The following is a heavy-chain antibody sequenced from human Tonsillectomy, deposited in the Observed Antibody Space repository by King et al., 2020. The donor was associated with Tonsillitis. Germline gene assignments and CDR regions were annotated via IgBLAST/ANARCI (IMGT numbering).Heavy chain of an antibody. D-gene: IGHD2-21*01. CDR2: ISYDGSNK. V-gene: IGHV3-33*05. Sequence: VQLVESGGGVVQPGKSLRLSCAASGFTFSSYGMYWVRQAPGKGLEWGAVISYDGSNKYYADSVNGRFTISRDNSKKTLYLQMNSLRAEDTAVYYCARGRTEVIIWRSPRGAFDYWGQGTLVTVSS. J-gene: IGHJ4*02. CDR1: GFTFSSYG. CDR3: ARGRTEVIIWRSPRGAFDY.